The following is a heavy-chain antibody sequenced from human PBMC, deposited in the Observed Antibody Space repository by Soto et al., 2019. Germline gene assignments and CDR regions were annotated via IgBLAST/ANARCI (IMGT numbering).Heavy chain of an antibody. J-gene: IGHJ3*01. CDR2: IYTGDSAT. CDR1: GYSFTTQW. CDR3: ASRKVTSDAFDF. Sequence: HGESLKISCQGSGYSFTTQWIGWVRHMPGKGLEWMGFIYTGDSATKYSPSLQGQVTISADKSISTAYLQWSSLKASDTAMYYCASRKVTSDAFDFWGQGTMVTVSS. V-gene: IGHV5-51*01. D-gene: IGHD2-2*01.